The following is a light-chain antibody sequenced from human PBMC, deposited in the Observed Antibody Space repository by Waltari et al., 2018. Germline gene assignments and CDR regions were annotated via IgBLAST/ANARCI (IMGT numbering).Light chain of an antibody. Sequence: DIQMTQSPSSLSASVGDRVTITCRAGQGISTYLAWYQQKPGKVPKLLIYAASTLQSGVPARFSGSGSGTDFTLTISSLQPEDVATYYCQKYHSARVTFGQGTKLEIK. CDR3: QKYHSARVT. CDR1: QGISTY. J-gene: IGKJ2*01. V-gene: IGKV1-27*01. CDR2: AAS.